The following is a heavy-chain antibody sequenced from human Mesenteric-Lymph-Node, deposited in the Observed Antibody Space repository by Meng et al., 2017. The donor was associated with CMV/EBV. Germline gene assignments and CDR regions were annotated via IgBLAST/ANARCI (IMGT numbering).Heavy chain of an antibody. CDR3: ASNVLRAGYYYYGMDV. Sequence: SVKVSCKASGYTFTSYGISWVRQAPGQGLEWMGGIIPIFGTANYAQKFQGRVTITTDESTSTAYMELSSLRSEDTAVYYCASNVLRAGYYYYGMDVWGQGTTVTVSS. D-gene: IGHD2/OR15-2a*01. CDR1: GYTFTSYG. CDR2: IIPIFGTA. J-gene: IGHJ6*02. V-gene: IGHV1-69*05.